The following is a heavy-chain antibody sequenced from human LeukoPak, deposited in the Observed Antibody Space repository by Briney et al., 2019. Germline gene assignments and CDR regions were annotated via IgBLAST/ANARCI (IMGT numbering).Heavy chain of an antibody. CDR3: ARAKRLVRAVAGRSHDAFDI. V-gene: IGHV1-46*01. D-gene: IGHD6-19*01. Sequence: ASVKVSCKASGYTFTSYYMHWVRQAPGQGLEWMGIINPSGGSTSYAQKFQGRVTMTSDTSTSTVYVELSSLRSEDTAVYYCARAKRLVRAVAGRSHDAFDIWGQGTIVTVSS. CDR2: INPSGGST. CDR1: GYTFTSYY. J-gene: IGHJ3*02.